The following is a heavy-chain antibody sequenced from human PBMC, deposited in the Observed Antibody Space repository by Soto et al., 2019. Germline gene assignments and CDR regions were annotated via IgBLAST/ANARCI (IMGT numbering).Heavy chain of an antibody. Sequence: EVQVLDSGGGSVQPGGSLRLSCVASGFTFSNYVMNWVRQAPGKGLEWVSSISGSGTNTYYADSVKGRFTISRDNSKNPLFLPRDSLRAEDTALYFCAKAANKAPYFDYWGQVTLVSVSS. J-gene: IGHJ4*02. V-gene: IGHV3-23*01. CDR1: GFTFSNYV. CDR3: AKAANKAPYFDY. CDR2: ISGSGTNT.